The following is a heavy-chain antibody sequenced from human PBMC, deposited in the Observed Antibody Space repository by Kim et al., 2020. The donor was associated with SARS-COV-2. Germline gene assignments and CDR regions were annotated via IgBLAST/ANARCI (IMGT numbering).Heavy chain of an antibody. D-gene: IGHD3-16*01. CDR1: GFTFSYFG. Sequence: GGSLRLSCAASGFTFSYFGMPWVRQAPGKGLEWVACIRSAGTKTDYADSVRGRFTISRDNSNNTIYLQMSGLTAEDTAVFYCARGEFARPCCFGVWGHGT. CDR3: ARGEFARPCCFGV. CDR2: IRSAGTKT. J-gene: IGHJ2*01. V-gene: IGHV3-30*02.